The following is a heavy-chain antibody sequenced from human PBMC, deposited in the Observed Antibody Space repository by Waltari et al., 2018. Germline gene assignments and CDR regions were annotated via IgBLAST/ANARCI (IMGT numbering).Heavy chain of an antibody. V-gene: IGHV3-33*01. Sequence: QVQLVESGGGVVQPGRSLRLPCAASGFPFSSYGMHWVRQAPGKGLEWVAVIWYDGSNKYYADSVKGRFTISRDNSKNTLYLQMNSLRAEDTAVYYCARDVGAAGFFYYGMDVWGQGTTVTVSS. CDR2: IWYDGSNK. D-gene: IGHD6-13*01. J-gene: IGHJ6*02. CDR1: GFPFSSYG. CDR3: ARDVGAAGFFYYGMDV.